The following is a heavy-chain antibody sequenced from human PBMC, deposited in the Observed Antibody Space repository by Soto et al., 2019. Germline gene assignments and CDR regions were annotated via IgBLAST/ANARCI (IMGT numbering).Heavy chain of an antibody. V-gene: IGHV1-3*01. CDR3: ARGGIAAAGTSY. D-gene: IGHD6-13*01. CDR1: GYIFINYA. J-gene: IGHJ4*02. CDR2: INPANGNT. Sequence: QVQLVQSGAEVKKPGASVKVSCKASGYIFINYAMYWVRQAPGQRLEWMGWINPANGNTKYSQKFQGRVTITRDTSASAAEMELSSLRSEDTAVYYCARGGIAAAGTSYWGQGTLVTVSS.